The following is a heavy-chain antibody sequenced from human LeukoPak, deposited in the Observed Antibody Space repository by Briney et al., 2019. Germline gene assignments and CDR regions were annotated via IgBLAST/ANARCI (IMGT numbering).Heavy chain of an antibody. D-gene: IGHD3-22*01. Sequence: PSETLPLTCTVSGGSISSYYWSWIRQPAGKGLEWIGRIYTSGSTNYNPSLKSRVTMSVDTSKNQFSLKLSSVTAADTAVYYCAGNTYYYDSSGYYYRDYWGQGTLVTVSS. J-gene: IGHJ4*02. V-gene: IGHV4-4*07. CDR2: IYTSGST. CDR3: AGNTYYYDSSGYYYRDY. CDR1: GGSISSYY.